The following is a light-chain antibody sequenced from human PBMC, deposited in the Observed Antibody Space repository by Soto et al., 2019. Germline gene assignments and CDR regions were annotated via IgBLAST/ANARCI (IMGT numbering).Light chain of an antibody. CDR3: QQRSNWPQYT. Sequence: EIVLTQSPATLSLSPGERATLSCRASQSVISYLAWYQQQPGQAPRRLIYDAANRATGIPARFSGSGSGTDFTLTISSLEAEDFAVYYCQQRSNWPQYTFGQGTKLEIK. CDR1: QSVISY. V-gene: IGKV3-11*01. CDR2: DAA. J-gene: IGKJ2*01.